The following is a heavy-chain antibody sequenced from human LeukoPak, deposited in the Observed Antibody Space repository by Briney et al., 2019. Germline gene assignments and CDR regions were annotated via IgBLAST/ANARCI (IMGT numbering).Heavy chain of an antibody. CDR3: ARDRTARIQGGYFDY. Sequence: GGSLRLSCAASGFTFSTYSMSWVRQAPGKGLEWLSYISASSSFIYYADSVKGRFAITRDNAKNTLYLQMHSLRAEDTAVYYCARDRTARIQGGYFDYWGQGALVTVSS. J-gene: IGHJ4*02. V-gene: IGHV3-48*01. CDR2: ISASSSFI. CDR1: GFTFSTYS. D-gene: IGHD1-26*01.